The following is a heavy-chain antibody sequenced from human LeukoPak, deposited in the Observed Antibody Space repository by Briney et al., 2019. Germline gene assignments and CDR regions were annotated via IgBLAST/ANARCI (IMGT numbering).Heavy chain of an antibody. Sequence: GGSLRLSCAVSEFTVSSNHMSWVRQPPGKGLEWVSTIYTGGNTYFADSVEGRFTISRDNPRNTVYLQMNSLRAEDTAVYYCVREFSGSYYFDSWGQGALVTVSS. CDR3: VREFSGSYYFDS. CDR1: EFTVSSNH. V-gene: IGHV3-53*01. J-gene: IGHJ4*02. D-gene: IGHD1-26*01. CDR2: IYTGGNT.